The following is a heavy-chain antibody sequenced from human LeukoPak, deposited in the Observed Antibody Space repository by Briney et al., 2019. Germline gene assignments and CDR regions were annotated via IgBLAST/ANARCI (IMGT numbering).Heavy chain of an antibody. D-gene: IGHD4-17*01. CDR2: FYYSGST. V-gene: IGHV4-39*01. Sequence: SETLSLTCTVSGGSISSSSYYWGWIRQPPGKGLEWNGSFYYSGSTYYNPSLKSRVTISVDTSKNQFSLKLSSVTAADTAVYYCARHQIYGDYASGRYYFDYWGRGALVTVSS. J-gene: IGHJ4*02. CDR3: ARHQIYGDYASGRYYFDY. CDR1: GGSISSSSYY.